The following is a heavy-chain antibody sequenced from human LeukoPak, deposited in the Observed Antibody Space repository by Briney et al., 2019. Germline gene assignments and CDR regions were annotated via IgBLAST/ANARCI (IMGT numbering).Heavy chain of an antibody. V-gene: IGHV3-74*01. Sequence: QPGGSLRLSCAASGFTFSSYWMHWVRQAPGKGLVWVSRINSDGSSTTYAGSVKGRLTISRDNTKNTLYLQMNSLRAEDTAVYFCARDRGRARDFDYWGQGTLVTVSS. D-gene: IGHD3-16*01. CDR3: ARDRGRARDFDY. CDR1: GFTFSSYW. J-gene: IGHJ4*02. CDR2: INSDGSST.